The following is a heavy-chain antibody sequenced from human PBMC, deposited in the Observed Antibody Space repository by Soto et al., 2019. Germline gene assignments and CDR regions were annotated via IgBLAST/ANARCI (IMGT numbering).Heavy chain of an antibody. CDR2: ISAYNGNT. J-gene: IGHJ4*02. Sequence: QVQLVQSGAEVKKPGASVKVSCKASGYTFTSYGISWVRQAPGQGLEWMGWISAYNGNTNYAQKLQGRVTMTTDTXXSTAYMELRRLRSDDTAVYYWARARTSWTDPLFDYWGQGTLVTVSS. V-gene: IGHV1-18*01. CDR3: ARARTSWTDPLFDY. CDR1: GYTFTSYG. D-gene: IGHD6-13*01.